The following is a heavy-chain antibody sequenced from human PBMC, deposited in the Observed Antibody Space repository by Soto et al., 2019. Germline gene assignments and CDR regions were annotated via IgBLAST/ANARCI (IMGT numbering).Heavy chain of an antibody. CDR2: IWYDGSNK. CDR3: ARDSYGTDV. V-gene: IGHV3-33*01. J-gene: IGHJ6*02. CDR1: GFTFSSYG. Sequence: QVQLVESGGGVVQPGRSLRISCAASGFTFSSYGMHWVRQAPGKGLEWVAVIWYDGSNKYYADSVKGRFTISRDNSKNTLYLQMNSLRAEDTAVDYCARDSYGTDVWGQGTTVTVSS.